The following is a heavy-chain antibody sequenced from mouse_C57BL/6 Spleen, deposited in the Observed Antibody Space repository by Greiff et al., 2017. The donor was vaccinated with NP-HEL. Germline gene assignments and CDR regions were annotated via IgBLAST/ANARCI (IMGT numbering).Heavy chain of an antibody. J-gene: IGHJ2*01. CDR2: ISYDGSN. CDR3: ARVGYSKYFDY. D-gene: IGHD2-5*01. CDR1: GYSITSGYY. V-gene: IGHV3-6*01. Sequence: DVKLQESGPGLVKPSQSLSLTCSVTGYSITSGYYWNWIRQFPGNKLEWMGYISYDGSNNYNPSLKNRISITRDTSKNQFFLKLNSVTTEDTATYYCARVGYSKYFDYWGQGTTLTVSS.